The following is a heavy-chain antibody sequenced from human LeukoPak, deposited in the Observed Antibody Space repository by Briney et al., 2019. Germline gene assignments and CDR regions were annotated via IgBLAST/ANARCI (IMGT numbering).Heavy chain of an antibody. Sequence: SGTLSLTCAVYGGSFSGYYWSWIRQPPGKGLEWIGEINHSGSTNYNPSPKSRVTISVDTSKNQFSLKLSSVTAADTAVYYCARGRSWYGDSYFDYWGQGTLVTVSS. CDR3: ARGRSWYGDSYFDY. J-gene: IGHJ4*02. V-gene: IGHV4-34*01. D-gene: IGHD4-17*01. CDR2: INHSGST. CDR1: GGSFSGYY.